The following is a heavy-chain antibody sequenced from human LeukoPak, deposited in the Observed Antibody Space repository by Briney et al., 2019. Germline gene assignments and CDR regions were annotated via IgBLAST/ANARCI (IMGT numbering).Heavy chain of an antibody. CDR1: GFTFSSYA. D-gene: IGHD2-2*01. CDR2: ISGSGGST. Sequence: GGSLRLSCAASGFTFSSYAMSWVRQAPGKGLEWVSAISGSGGSTYYAESVKGRFTISRDNSKNTLYLQMNSLRAEDTAVYYCAKDSGVVPAAISPRFDYWGQGTLVTVSS. J-gene: IGHJ4*02. CDR3: AKDSGVVPAAISPRFDY. V-gene: IGHV3-23*01.